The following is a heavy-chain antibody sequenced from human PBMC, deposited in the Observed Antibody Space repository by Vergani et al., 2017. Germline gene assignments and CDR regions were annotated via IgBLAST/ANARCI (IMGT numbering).Heavy chain of an antibody. J-gene: IGHJ4*02. D-gene: IGHD2-15*01. Sequence: QLQLQQWGAGLLKPSETLSLTCAVYGGSFSGYYWSWIRQPPGKGLEWIGEINHSGSTNYNPSLKSRVTISVDTSKNQFSLKLSSVTAADTAVYYCARGRGYCSGGSCYGDYWGQGTLVTVSS. CDR3: ARGRGYCSGGSCYGDY. CDR1: GGSFSGYY. CDR2: INHSGST. V-gene: IGHV4-34*01.